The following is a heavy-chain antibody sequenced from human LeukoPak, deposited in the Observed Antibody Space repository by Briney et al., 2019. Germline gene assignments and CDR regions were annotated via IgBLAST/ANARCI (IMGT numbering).Heavy chain of an antibody. CDR2: IYSGGST. D-gene: IGHD3-10*01. J-gene: IGHJ6*02. V-gene: IGHV3-66*02. CDR3: AKTSSYGSRLYYYYGMDV. CDR1: GFTVSSNY. Sequence: PGGSLRLSCAASGFTVSSNYMSWVRQAPGKGLEWVSVIYSGGSTYYADSVKGRFTISRDNSKNTLYLQMNSLRAEDTAVYYCAKTSSYGSRLYYYYGMDVWGQGTTVTVSS.